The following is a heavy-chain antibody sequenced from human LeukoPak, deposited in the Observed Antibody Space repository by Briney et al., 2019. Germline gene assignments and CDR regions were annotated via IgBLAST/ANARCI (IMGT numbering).Heavy chain of an antibody. D-gene: IGHD4-17*01. V-gene: IGHV3-23*01. CDR2: FIGSGGT. J-gene: IGHJ4*02. Sequence: GGSLRLSCAAAGLTFARNTMSWVRQAPGKGLEWVSAFIGSGGTYYADSVRGRFTISRDNSKNTLYLQMSSLRAEDTALYYCATLYGDYGAYWGQGTLVTVSS. CDR1: GLTFARNT. CDR3: ATLYGDYGAY.